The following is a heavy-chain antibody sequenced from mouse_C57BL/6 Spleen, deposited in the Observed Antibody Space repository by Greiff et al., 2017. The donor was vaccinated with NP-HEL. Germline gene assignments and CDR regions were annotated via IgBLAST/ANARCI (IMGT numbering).Heavy chain of an antibody. CDR1: GYSFTDYN. D-gene: IGHD3-2*02. CDR3: ARVGSFRQLRPSFAY. J-gene: IGHJ3*01. CDR2: INPNYGTT. Sequence: EVQPQQSGPELVKPGASVKISCKASGYSFTDYNMNWVKQSNGKSLEWIGVINPNYGTTSYNQKFKGKATLTVDQSSSTAYMQLNSLTSEDSAVYYCARVGSFRQLRPSFAYWGQGTLVTVSA. V-gene: IGHV1-39*01.